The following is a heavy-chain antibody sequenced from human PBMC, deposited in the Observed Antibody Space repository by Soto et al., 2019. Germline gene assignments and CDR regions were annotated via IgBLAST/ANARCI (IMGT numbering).Heavy chain of an antibody. CDR3: ARGPITTNPRFDP. Sequence: SETLSLTCAISGGSFSGYYWSWIRQPPGKGLEWIGEINHSGSTNYNPSLKSRVTISVDTSKNQFSLELSSVTAADTAVYYCARGPITTNPRFDPWGQGTLVTVSS. J-gene: IGHJ5*02. CDR2: INHSGST. D-gene: IGHD3-22*01. CDR1: GGSFSGYY. V-gene: IGHV4-34*01.